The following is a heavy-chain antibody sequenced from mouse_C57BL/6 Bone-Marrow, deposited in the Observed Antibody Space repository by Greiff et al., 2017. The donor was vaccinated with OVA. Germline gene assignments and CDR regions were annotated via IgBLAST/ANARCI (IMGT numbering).Heavy chain of an antibody. CDR2: IRNKANGYTT. Sequence: EVHLVESGGGLVQPGGSLSLSCAASGFTFTDYYMSWVRQPPGKALEWLGFIRNKANGYTTEYSASVKGRFTISRDNSQSILYLQMNALRAEDSATYYCARSPVVPPFDYWGQGTTLTVSS. J-gene: IGHJ2*01. D-gene: IGHD1-1*01. CDR1: GFTFTDYY. V-gene: IGHV7-3*01. CDR3: ARSPVVPPFDY.